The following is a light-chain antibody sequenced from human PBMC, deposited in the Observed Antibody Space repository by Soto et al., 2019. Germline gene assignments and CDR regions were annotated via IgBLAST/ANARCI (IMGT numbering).Light chain of an antibody. CDR2: EVS. V-gene: IGLV2-18*01. J-gene: IGLJ2*01. Sequence: QSVLTQPPSVSGSPGQSVTIPCTASSSDDGSYNRVSWYQQPPGTPPKLMIYEVSNRPSGVPDRFSGSKSGNTASLTISGLQAEDEANYYCSLYTSSSTVAFGGGTKLIVL. CDR3: SLYTSSSTVA. CDR1: SSDDGSYNR.